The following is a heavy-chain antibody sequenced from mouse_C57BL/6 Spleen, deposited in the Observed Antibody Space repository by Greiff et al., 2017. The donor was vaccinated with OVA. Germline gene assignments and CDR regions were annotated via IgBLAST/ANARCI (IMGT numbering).Heavy chain of an antibody. D-gene: IGHD1-1*01. J-gene: IGHJ2*01. CDR1: GYAFSSYW. CDR2: IYPGDGDT. CDR3: AREGITTVVAPLFDY. V-gene: IGHV1-80*01. Sequence: VQLQQSGAELVKPGASVKISCKASGYAFSSYWMNWVKQRPGKGLEWIGQIYPGDGDTNYNGKFKGKATLTADKSSSTAYMQLSSLTSEDSAVYFCAREGITTVVAPLFDYWGQGTTLTVSS.